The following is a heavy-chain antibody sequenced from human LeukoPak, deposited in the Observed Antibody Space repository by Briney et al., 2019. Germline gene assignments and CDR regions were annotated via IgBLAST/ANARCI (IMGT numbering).Heavy chain of an antibody. CDR2: IYYSGST. Sequence: SETLSLTCTVSGGSISSYYWSWIRQPPGKGLEWIGYIYYSGSTNYNPSLKSRATISVDTSKNQFSLKLSSVTAADTAVYYCARGRGYSYGYRVDYWGQGTLVTVSS. V-gene: IGHV4-59*01. CDR3: ARGRGYSYGYRVDY. D-gene: IGHD5-18*01. J-gene: IGHJ4*02. CDR1: GGSISSYY.